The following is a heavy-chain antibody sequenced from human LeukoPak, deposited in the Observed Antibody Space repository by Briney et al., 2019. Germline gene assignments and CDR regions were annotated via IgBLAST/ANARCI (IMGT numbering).Heavy chain of an antibody. CDR3: ARVTGSYSFDY. Sequence: GGSLRLSCAASGFTVSGYYMTWVRQAPGKGLEWVSLIFNGDNTYYADSVKGRFTISRDNSGNTLHLQMNSLRAVDTAVYYCARVTGSYSFDYWGQGTLVTVSS. CDR1: GFTVSGYY. D-gene: IGHD1-26*01. V-gene: IGHV3-53*01. CDR2: IFNGDNT. J-gene: IGHJ4*02.